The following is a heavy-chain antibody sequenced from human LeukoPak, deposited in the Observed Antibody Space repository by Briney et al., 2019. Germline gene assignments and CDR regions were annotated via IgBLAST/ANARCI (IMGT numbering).Heavy chain of an antibody. D-gene: IGHD3-22*01. J-gene: IGHJ4*02. CDR3: AKTSYDSSGYYYPRSEFDY. CDR1: GFTFSKYP. Sequence: HTGGSLRLSCAASGFTFSKYPMNWVRQAPGGGLQWVSAISGSGGDAYYADSVKGRFTISRDNSKNTLYLQMNSLRAEDTAVYYCAKTSYDSSGYYYPRSEFDYWGQGTLVTVSS. V-gene: IGHV3-23*01. CDR2: ISGSGGDA.